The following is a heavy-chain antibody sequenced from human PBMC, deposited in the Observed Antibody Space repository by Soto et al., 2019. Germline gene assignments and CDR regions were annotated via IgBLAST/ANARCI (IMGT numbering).Heavy chain of an antibody. V-gene: IGHV1-69*01. Sequence: QVQLVQSGAEVKKPGSSVKVSCKASGGTFSSYAISWVRQAPGQGLEWMGGIVPIFGTANYAQKFQGRVTITADESTSTAYMELSSLRSEDTAVYYCARVREGGQQLVAYYFDYWGQGTLVTVSS. CDR1: GGTFSSYA. CDR2: IVPIFGTA. CDR3: ARVREGGQQLVAYYFDY. D-gene: IGHD6-13*01. J-gene: IGHJ4*02.